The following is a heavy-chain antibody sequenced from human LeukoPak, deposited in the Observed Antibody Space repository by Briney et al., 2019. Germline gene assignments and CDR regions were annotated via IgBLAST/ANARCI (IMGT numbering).Heavy chain of an antibody. J-gene: IGHJ6*02. V-gene: IGHV3-7*01. D-gene: IGHD3-10*01. Sequence: PGGSLRLSCAASGFSFSNYWMSWVRQAPGKGLEWVANIKQDGSEKYYVDSVKGRFTISRDNGKNSLYLQMNRLRAEDTAVYYCASGLPYYGSGSYPELYYYYGMDVWGQGTTVTVSS. CDR1: GFSFSNYW. CDR2: IKQDGSEK. CDR3: ASGLPYYGSGSYPELYYYYGMDV.